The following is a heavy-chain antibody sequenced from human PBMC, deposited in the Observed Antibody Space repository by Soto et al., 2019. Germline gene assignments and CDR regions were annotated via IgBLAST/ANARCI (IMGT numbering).Heavy chain of an antibody. Sequence: SGPTLVNPTQTLTLTCTFSGFSLSTSGMCVSWIRQPPGKALEWLARIDWDDDKYYSTSLKTRLTISKDTSKNQVVLTMTNMDPVDTATYYCARTYVPYYYGSGRRNWFDPWGQGTLVTVS. J-gene: IGHJ5*02. CDR3: ARTYVPYYYGSGRRNWFDP. CDR2: IDWDDDK. D-gene: IGHD3-10*01. CDR1: GFSLSTSGMC. V-gene: IGHV2-70*11.